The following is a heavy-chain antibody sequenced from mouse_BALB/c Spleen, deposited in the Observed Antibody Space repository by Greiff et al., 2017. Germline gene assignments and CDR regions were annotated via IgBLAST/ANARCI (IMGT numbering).Heavy chain of an antibody. CDR1: GYTFTSYW. J-gene: IGHJ4*01. CDR2: IYPGSGST. V-gene: IGHV1S22*01. CDR3: TEGNYPYYAMDY. D-gene: IGHD2-1*01. Sequence: LKQPGSELVRPGASVKLSCKASGYTFTSYWMHWVKQRPGQGLEWIGNIYPGSGSTNYDEKFKSKATLTVDTSSSTAYMQLSSLTSEDSAVYYCTEGNYPYYAMDYWGQGTSVTVSS.